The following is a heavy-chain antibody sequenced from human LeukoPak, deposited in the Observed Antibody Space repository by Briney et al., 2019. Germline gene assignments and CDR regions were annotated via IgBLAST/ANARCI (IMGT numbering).Heavy chain of an antibody. CDR1: GYTFSTYG. V-gene: IGHV1-18*01. CDR3: AREGLGELTLDY. J-gene: IGHJ4*02. D-gene: IGHD3-16*01. CDR2: ISTSNGDT. Sequence: ASVQVSCKASGYTFSTYGISWVRQAPGQGLEGMGWISTSNGDTKYAQKLQGRVTMTTDTSTSTAYMELRNLRSDDTAVYYCAREGLGELTLDYWGQGTLVTVSS.